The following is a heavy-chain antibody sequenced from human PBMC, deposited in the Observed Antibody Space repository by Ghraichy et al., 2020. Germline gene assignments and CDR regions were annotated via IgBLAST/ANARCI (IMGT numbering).Heavy chain of an antibody. D-gene: IGHD1-14*01. CDR2: ISDDGSNK. V-gene: IGHV3-30-3*01. J-gene: IGHJ6*03. Sequence: GGSLRLSCAASGFTFSSHAMHWVRQAPGRGLEWVAAISDDGSNKYYAYSVKGRFTISRDSLRNILYLEMNSLGTEDAAVYYCARNRDKGVWSDYFMDVWGKGTTVTVSS. CDR1: GFTFSSHA. CDR3: ARNRDKGVWSDYFMDV.